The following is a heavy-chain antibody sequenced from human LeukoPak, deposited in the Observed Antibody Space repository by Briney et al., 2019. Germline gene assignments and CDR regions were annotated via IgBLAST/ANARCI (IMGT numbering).Heavy chain of an antibody. CDR3: TKGDGSGATYFDY. CDR2: SSVSGGST. CDR1: GFIFSNYA. Sequence: GGSLRLSCAASGFIFSNYAMSWVRQAPGKGLEWVSGSSVSGGSTYYADSVKGRFTISRDKSKNTLYLQMNSLRVEDTAVYYCTKGDGSGATYFDYWGQGTLVTVSS. V-gene: IGHV3-23*01. D-gene: IGHD1-26*01. J-gene: IGHJ4*02.